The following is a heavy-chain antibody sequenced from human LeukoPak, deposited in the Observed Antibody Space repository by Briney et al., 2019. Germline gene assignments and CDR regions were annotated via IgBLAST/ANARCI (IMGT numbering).Heavy chain of an antibody. V-gene: IGHV3-23*01. CDR1: GFTFKNYA. CDR2: ITGNGATT. J-gene: IGHJ3*02. Sequence: PGGSLRLSCAASGFTFKNYATSWVRQAPGKGLEWVSLITGNGATTYYADSVKGRFTISRDNSKNTVYLQMNSLRAEDTAVYYCARDLVIVSGRDAFDIWGQGTRVTVSS. D-gene: IGHD3-22*01. CDR3: ARDLVIVSGRDAFDI.